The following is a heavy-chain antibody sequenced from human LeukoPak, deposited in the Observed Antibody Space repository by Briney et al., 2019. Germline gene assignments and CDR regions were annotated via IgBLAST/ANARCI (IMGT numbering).Heavy chain of an antibody. J-gene: IGHJ6*03. V-gene: IGHV1-69*05. Sequence: GASVKVSCKASGGTFSSYAISWVRQAPGQGLEWMGGIIPIFGTANYAQKFQGRVTITTDESTSTAYMGLSSLRSEDTAVYYCARGGSYYYYMDVWGKGTTVTVSS. D-gene: IGHD2-15*01. CDR3: ARGGSYYYYMDV. CDR2: IIPIFGTA. CDR1: GGTFSSYA.